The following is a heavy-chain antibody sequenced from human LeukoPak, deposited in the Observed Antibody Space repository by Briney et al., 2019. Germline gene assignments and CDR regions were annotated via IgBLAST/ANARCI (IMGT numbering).Heavy chain of an antibody. CDR3: ASRHCSGGGCYFAGADPFDY. CDR2: IYNGGIK. V-gene: IGHV3-53*01. CDR1: GFTVSSTY. D-gene: IGHD2-15*01. Sequence: GGSLRLSCAASGFTVSSTYMSWVRQAPGKGLEWVSVIYNGGIKYYIDSVKGRFTISRDTSKNTLYLQMNSLRAEDTAVYYCASRHCSGGGCYFAGADPFDYWGQGTLVTVSS. J-gene: IGHJ4*02.